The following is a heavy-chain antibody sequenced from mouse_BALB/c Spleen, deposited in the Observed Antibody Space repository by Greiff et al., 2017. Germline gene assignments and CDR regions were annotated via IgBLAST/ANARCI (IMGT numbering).Heavy chain of an antibody. D-gene: IGHD2-14*01. J-gene: IGHJ1*01. V-gene: IGHV5-6*02. CDR1: GFTFSSYG. Sequence: DVQLVESGGDLVKPGGSLKLSCAASGFTFSSYGMSWVRQTPDKRLEWVATISSGGSYTYYPDSVKGRFTISRDNAKNTLYLQMSSLKSEDTAMYYCASRRGYDEGDWYFDVWGEGTTVTVSS. CDR3: ASRRGYDEGDWYFDV. CDR2: ISSGGSYT.